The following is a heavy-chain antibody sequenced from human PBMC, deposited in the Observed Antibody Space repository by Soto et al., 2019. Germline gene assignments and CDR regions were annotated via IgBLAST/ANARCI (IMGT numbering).Heavy chain of an antibody. V-gene: IGHV4-59*08. CDR3: ARRKAEEYCSPTSSCLLVFDI. CDR2: IDYSGST. D-gene: IGHD2-2*01. Sequence: PSETLSLTCSVSGDSISNYYWNWIRQPPGKGLEWIGYIDYSGSTKYNPSLKSRVTISVDTSKNQISLRLSSVTAADTAVYYCARRKAEEYCSPTSSCLLVFDIWGQGTMVTVSS. J-gene: IGHJ3*02. CDR1: GDSISNYY.